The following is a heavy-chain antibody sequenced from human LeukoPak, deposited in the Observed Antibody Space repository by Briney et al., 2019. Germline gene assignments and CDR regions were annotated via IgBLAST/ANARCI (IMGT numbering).Heavy chain of an antibody. Sequence: GGSLRLSCSASGFTFSRYAMHWVRQAPGKGLEWVSVIYSGGSTYYADSVKGRFTISRDNSKNTLYLQMNSLRAEDTAVYYCARDPGYYYDSSGSPAEDYWGQGTLVTVSS. D-gene: IGHD3-22*01. J-gene: IGHJ4*02. CDR1: GFTFSRYA. V-gene: IGHV3-53*01. CDR2: IYSGGST. CDR3: ARDPGYYYDSSGSPAEDY.